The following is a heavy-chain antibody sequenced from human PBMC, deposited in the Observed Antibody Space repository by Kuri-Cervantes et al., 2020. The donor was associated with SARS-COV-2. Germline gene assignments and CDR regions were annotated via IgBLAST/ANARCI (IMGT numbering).Heavy chain of an antibody. D-gene: IGHD6-19*01. Sequence: ASVKVSCKASGYTFTGYYIHWVRQAPGQGLEWMGWINPDRGNTNYAQKFQGRVTMTRDTSISTAYMELSSLRSEDTAVYYCATGIAVGTQNWFDPWGQGTLVTVSS. J-gene: IGHJ5*02. CDR2: INPDRGNT. V-gene: IGHV1-2*02. CDR3: ATGIAVGTQNWFDP. CDR1: GYTFTGYY.